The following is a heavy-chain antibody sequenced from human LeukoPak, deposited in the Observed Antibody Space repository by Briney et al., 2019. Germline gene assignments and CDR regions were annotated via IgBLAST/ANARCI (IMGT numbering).Heavy chain of an antibody. J-gene: IGHJ4*02. CDR1: YTLTXXS. CDR2: FDPEDGQT. CDR3: ATFSSGWYGDY. V-gene: IGHV1-24*01. D-gene: IGHD6-19*01. Sequence: YTLTXXSXXXVRXAPXKGXXXMVGFDPEDGQTIYAQKFQGRVTMTEDTSTDTAYMELSSLRSEDTAVYYCATFSSGWYGDYWGQGTLVTVSS.